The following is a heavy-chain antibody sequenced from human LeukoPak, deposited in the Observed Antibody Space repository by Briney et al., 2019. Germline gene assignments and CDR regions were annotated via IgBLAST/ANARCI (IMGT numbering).Heavy chain of an antibody. CDR2: ISGSGDST. D-gene: IGHD6-13*01. V-gene: IGHV3-23*01. Sequence: GGSLRLSCAASGFTFSNYWMAWVRQAPGKGLEWVSGISGSGDSTYHADSVKGRFTISRDNSNNILYLQMNRLRAEDTAMYYCVRDDLWQQMALWGQGTLVAVSS. J-gene: IGHJ1*01. CDR3: VRDDLWQQMAL. CDR1: GFTFSNYW.